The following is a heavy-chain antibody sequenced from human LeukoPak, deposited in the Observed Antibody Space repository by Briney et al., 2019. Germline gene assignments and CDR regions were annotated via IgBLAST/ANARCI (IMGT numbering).Heavy chain of an antibody. J-gene: IGHJ3*02. CDR3: ATGEQYGGGDVFDI. V-gene: IGHV4-59*01. D-gene: IGHD4-23*01. Sequence: TASETLSLTCSVSGASIGSYYWNWIRQPPGKGLEWIGYVYFSGSTNYNPSLKRRVTISVDTSKNHISLKLRSVTAADTALYYCATGEQYGGGDVFDIWGQGTMVSVSS. CDR1: GASIGSYY. CDR2: VYFSGST.